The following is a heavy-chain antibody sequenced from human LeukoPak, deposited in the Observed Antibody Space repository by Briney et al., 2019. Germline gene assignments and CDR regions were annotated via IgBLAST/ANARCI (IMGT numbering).Heavy chain of an antibody. CDR1: GFTFSSHW. D-gene: IGHD3-22*01. CDR2: INSDGSTT. J-gene: IGHJ4*02. Sequence: PGGYLRLSCAASGFTFSSHWMHWVRQAPGKGLVWVSRINSDGSTTSYADSVKGRFTISRDNAKNTLYLQMNSLRAEDTAVYYCARVMYYYHSSGSIAVYYFGYWGQGTLVTVSS. CDR3: ARVMYYYHSSGSIAVYYFGY. V-gene: IGHV3-74*01.